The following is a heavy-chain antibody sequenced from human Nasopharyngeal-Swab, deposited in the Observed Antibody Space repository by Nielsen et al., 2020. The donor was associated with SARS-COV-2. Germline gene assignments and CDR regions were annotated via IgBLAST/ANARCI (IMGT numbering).Heavy chain of an antibody. CDR1: GGSISSGSYY. CDR3: ARGFHYYDSSANDAFDI. Sequence: SETLSLTCTVSGGSISSGSYYWSWIRQPAGKGLEWIGRIYTSGSTNYNPSLKSRVTISVDTSKNQFSLKLSSVTAADTAVYYCARGFHYYDSSANDAFDIWGHGTMVTVSS. J-gene: IGHJ3*02. V-gene: IGHV4-61*02. CDR2: IYTSGST. D-gene: IGHD3-22*01.